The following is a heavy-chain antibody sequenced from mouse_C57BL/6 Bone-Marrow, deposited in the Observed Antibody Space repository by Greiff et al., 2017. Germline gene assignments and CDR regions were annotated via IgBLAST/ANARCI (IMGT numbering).Heavy chain of an antibody. CDR3: ASTYGSVGARDY. Sequence: QVQLQQSGAELVKPGASVKISCKASGYTFTDYYINWVKQRPGQGLEWIGKIGPGGGSTKYNEKFKGNATLTADKSSSTAYMQLSSLTYADSAVYYCASTYGSVGARDYWGQGTGVTVSA. D-gene: IGHD1-1*01. J-gene: IGHJ4*01. CDR2: IGPGGGST. V-gene: IGHV1-77*01. CDR1: GYTFTDYY.